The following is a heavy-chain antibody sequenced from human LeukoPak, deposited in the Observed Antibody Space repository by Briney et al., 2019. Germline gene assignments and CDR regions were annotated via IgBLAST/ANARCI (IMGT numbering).Heavy chain of an antibody. J-gene: IGHJ5*02. V-gene: IGHV3-30*02. CDR3: EKDTGGTSFSNWFAP. CDR1: GFTFRSYG. D-gene: IGHD2-8*02. CDR2: IPYDGSSK. Sequence: GGSLRLSCAASGFTFRSYGMHWVRQAPGKGLEWVAAIPYDGSSKYYLDSVKGRFTISRDNSKNTMYLQMNSLRAEDTAVYFCEKDTGGTSFSNWFAPGGKGPPLTVSS.